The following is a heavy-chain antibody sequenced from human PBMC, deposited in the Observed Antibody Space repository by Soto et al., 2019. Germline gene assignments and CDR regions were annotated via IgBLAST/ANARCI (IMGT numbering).Heavy chain of an antibody. V-gene: IGHV1-46*01. J-gene: IGHJ4*02. D-gene: IGHD6-19*01. CDR1: GYTFTGYF. CDR2: IKPSGGKT. CDR3: ARVRSSGWYYFDY. Sequence: ASVNFSCKASGYTFTGYFIHWLRHAPGQGLEWMGRIKPSGGKTDYAQKFKGRVTLTSDAPTSTVYMELRSLRAEDTAVYYCARVRSSGWYYFDYWGEGTLVTVCS.